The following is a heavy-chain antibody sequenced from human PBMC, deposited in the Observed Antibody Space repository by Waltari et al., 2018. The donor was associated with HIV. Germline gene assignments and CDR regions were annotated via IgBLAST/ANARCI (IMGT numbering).Heavy chain of an antibody. D-gene: IGHD4-17*01. V-gene: IGHV4-30-2*01. J-gene: IGHJ6*02. CDR3: ARDRLSVTTRGGYYYGLDV. Sequence: QLQLQESGSGLVKPSQTLSLTCAVSGGSISSGGYSWTWIRQPPGKGLEWIGYISQSGTTYYNPSLQSRVTISLERSKNQFSLKLRSVTAADTAVYYCARDRLSVTTRGGYYYGLDVWGQGTTVTVSS. CDR2: ISQSGTT. CDR1: GGSISSGGYS.